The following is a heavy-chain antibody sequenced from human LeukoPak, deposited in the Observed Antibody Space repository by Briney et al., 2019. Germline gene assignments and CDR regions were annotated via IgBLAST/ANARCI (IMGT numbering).Heavy chain of an antibody. CDR1: GGSFSGYY. V-gene: IGHV4-34*01. CDR2: INHSGST. CDR3: ARGLAVAGTRGYYFDY. Sequence: SETLSLTCAVYGGSFSGYYWSWIRQPPGKGLEWIGEINHSGSTNYNPSLKSRVTISVDTSKNQFSLKLSSVTAADTAVCYCARGLAVAGTRGYYFDYWGQGTLVTVSS. J-gene: IGHJ4*02. D-gene: IGHD6-19*01.